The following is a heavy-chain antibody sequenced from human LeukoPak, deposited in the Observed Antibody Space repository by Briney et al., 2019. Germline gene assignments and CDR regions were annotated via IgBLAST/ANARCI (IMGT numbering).Heavy chain of an antibody. CDR1: GYFISSGYY. J-gene: IGHJ4*02. CDR2: IHHSGST. V-gene: IGHV4-38-2*02. Sequence: SETLSLTCTVSGYFISSGYYWGWIRQPPGKGLQWIGSIHHSGSTYYNPSLKSRVTISVDTSKNQFSLKLSSVTAADTAVYYCARTSSSGLVGGYHFDYWGQGTLVTVSS. CDR3: ARTSSSGLVGGYHFDY. D-gene: IGHD6-19*01.